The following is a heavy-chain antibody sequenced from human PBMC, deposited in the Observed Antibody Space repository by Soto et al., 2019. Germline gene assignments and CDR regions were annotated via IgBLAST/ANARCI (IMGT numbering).Heavy chain of an antibody. D-gene: IGHD3-16*01. CDR1: GYTFTGYY. V-gene: IGHV1-2*04. Sequence: GASVKVSCRASGYTFTGYYMHWVRQAPGQGLEWMGWINPNSGGTNYAQKFQGWVTMTRDTSISTACMELSRLRSDDTAVYYCARLRRFYYYYGMDVWGQGTTVTVSS. CDR2: INPNSGGT. CDR3: ARLRRFYYYYGMDV. J-gene: IGHJ6*02.